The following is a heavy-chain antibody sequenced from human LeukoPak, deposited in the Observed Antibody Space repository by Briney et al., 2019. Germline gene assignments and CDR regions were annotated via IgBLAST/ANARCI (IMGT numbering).Heavy chain of an antibody. J-gene: IGHJ3*02. D-gene: IGHD2-21*02. V-gene: IGHV3-30-3*01. CDR1: GFTFSSYA. Sequence: GGSLRLSCAASGFTFSSYAMHWVRQAPGKGLEWVAVISYDGSNKYYADSVKGRFTISRDNSKNTLYLQMNSLRAEDTAVYYCARGRIVVVTAGAFDIWGQGTMVTVSS. CDR3: ARGRIVVVTAGAFDI. CDR2: ISYDGSNK.